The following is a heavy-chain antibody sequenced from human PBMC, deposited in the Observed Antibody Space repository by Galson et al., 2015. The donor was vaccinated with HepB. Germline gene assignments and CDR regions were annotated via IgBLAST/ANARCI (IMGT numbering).Heavy chain of an antibody. Sequence: SLRLSCAASGFTVSSNYMSWVRQAPGKGLEWVSVIYSGGDTYYADSVKGRFTISRDNSKNTLYFQMNSLRAEDTAVYYCAREEGLVGATRPGYFDYWGQGALVTASS. J-gene: IGHJ4*02. CDR3: AREEGLVGATRPGYFDY. CDR2: IYSGGDT. D-gene: IGHD1-26*01. CDR1: GFTVSSNY. V-gene: IGHV3-53*01.